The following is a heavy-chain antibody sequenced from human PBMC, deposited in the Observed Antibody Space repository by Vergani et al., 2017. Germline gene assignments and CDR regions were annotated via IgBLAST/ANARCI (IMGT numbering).Heavy chain of an antibody. J-gene: IGHJ5*01. V-gene: IGHV3-33*01. CDR3: ARWCNEKRLDS. CDR1: GFTFSSHG. D-gene: IGHD2-15*01. CDR2: IWYDGSNK. Sequence: QVQLVESEGGVVQPGRSLTLSCVASGFTFSSHGMHWVRQAPGKGLEWVAVIWYDGSNKYYGDSVKGRFTISRDNSKKTRYLQMNSLRVEDTTVYYCARWCNEKRLDSWGQGTLVTVSS.